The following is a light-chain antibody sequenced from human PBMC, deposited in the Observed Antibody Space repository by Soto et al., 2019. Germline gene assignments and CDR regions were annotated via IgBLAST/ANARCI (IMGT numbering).Light chain of an antibody. CDR3: QQFIAGWT. CDR2: AAS. Sequence: VIWMTQSPSLLSASTGDRVTISGRMSQGISSYFAWYQQTPGKAPELLIYAASTSQSGVPSRFRGSGSETEFTLTISGLQPDDSATYYCQQFIAGWTFGQGTKVDIK. V-gene: IGKV1D-8*03. CDR1: QGISSY. J-gene: IGKJ1*01.